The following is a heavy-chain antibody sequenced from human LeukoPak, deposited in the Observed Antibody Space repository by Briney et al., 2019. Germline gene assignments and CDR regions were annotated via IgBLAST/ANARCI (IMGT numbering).Heavy chain of an antibody. CDR2: ISSSSSYT. CDR3: ARDATMVRGVDY. D-gene: IGHD3-10*01. V-gene: IGHV3-11*06. Sequence: GGSLRLSCAASGFTFSDYYMSWIRHAPGKGLEWVSYISSSSSYTNYADSVKGRFTISSDNAKNSLYLQMNSLRAEDTAVYYCARDATMVRGVDYWGQGTLVTVSS. J-gene: IGHJ4*02. CDR1: GFTFSDYY.